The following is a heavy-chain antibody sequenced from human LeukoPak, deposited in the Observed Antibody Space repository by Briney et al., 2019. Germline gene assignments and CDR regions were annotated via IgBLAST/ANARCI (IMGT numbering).Heavy chain of an antibody. J-gene: IGHJ4*02. D-gene: IGHD6-19*01. CDR1: GFTFSSYA. V-gene: IGHV3-23*01. Sequence: GGSLRLSCAASGFTFSSYAMSWVRQAPGKGLEWVSAISGSGGSTYYADSVKGRFTISRDNAKNSLYLEMNSLRAEDTAVYYCAREIVSAVAGNFDYWGQGTLVSVSS. CDR3: AREIVSAVAGNFDY. CDR2: ISGSGGST.